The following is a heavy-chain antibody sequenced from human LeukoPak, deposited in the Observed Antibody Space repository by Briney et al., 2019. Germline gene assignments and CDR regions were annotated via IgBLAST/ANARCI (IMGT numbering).Heavy chain of an antibody. CDR3: AKDLGIDGDEIFDY. CDR1: RFSFSNYA. CDR2: ISADGRST. Sequence: GGSLRLSCAPSRFSFSNYAMTWVRQAPGRGLEWVSTISADGRSTHYADSVRGRLTISRDNSKNMLYLQMNSLRAEDTALYYCAKDLGIDGDEIFDYWGQGTLVTVSS. J-gene: IGHJ4*02. D-gene: IGHD3-10*01. V-gene: IGHV3-23*01.